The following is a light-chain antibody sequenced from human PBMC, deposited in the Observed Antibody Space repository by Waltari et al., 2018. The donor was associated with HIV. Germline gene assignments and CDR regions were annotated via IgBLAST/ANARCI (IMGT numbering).Light chain of an antibody. V-gene: IGKV3-20*01. Sequence: EIVLTQSPGPLSLSPGDRATLFCRASQSVTSGLLAWYQQKRGQAPRLLIFGASSRATGIPDRFSGGGSGTDFTLTISRLEPEDFAVYYCQQYGGSPYTFGQGTKLEIK. CDR3: QQYGGSPYT. CDR2: GAS. CDR1: QSVTSGL. J-gene: IGKJ2*01.